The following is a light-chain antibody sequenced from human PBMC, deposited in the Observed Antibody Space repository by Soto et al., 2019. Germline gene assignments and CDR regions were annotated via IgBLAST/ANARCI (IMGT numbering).Light chain of an antibody. J-gene: IGLJ2*01. CDR1: SSDVGSYNY. CDR3: SSYISSSTSVV. CDR2: DVS. Sequence: QSALTQPASVSGSPGQSITISCTGTSSDVGSYNYVSWYQQHPGKAPKLMIYDVSNRPSGVSDRFSGSKSGNTASLTISGLQAGDEADYYCSSYISSSTSVVFGGGTKLTVL. V-gene: IGLV2-14*01.